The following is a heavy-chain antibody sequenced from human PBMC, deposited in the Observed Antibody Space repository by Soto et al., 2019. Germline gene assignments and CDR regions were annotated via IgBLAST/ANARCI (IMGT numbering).Heavy chain of an antibody. J-gene: IGHJ6*02. Sequence: GGSLRLSCVASGFTFSSYALNWVRQAPGRGPEWVSAINGGGRTSSYADSVKGRFTISRDNARNTLSLQMNSLRADDTAVYYCARLSGDHSAFFSYGMDAWGQGTTVTVSS. CDR3: ARLSGDHSAFFSYGMDA. V-gene: IGHV3-23*01. CDR1: GFTFSSYA. D-gene: IGHD2-21*01. CDR2: INGGGRTS.